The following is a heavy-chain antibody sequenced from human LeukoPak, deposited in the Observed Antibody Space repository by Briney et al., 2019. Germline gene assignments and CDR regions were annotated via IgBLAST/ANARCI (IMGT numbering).Heavy chain of an antibody. CDR2: ISGSGSST. D-gene: IGHD6-19*01. CDR1: GFTVSSNY. CDR3: AKDVEGAVAGYFDY. J-gene: IGHJ4*02. Sequence: GGSLRLSCAASGFTVSSNYMSWVRQAPGKGLEWVSAISGSGSSTYYADSVKGRFTISRDSSRNTLYLQMNSLRAEDTALYYCAKDVEGAVAGYFDYWGQGTLVTVSS. V-gene: IGHV3-23*01.